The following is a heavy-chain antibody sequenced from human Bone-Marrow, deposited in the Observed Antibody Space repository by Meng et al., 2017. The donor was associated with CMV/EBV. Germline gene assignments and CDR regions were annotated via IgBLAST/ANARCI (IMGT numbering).Heavy chain of an antibody. CDR1: GYSFIGYW. Sequence: GESLKISCKGSGYSFIGYWIGWVRQMPGKGLEWMGIIHPGDSDTRYSPSFEGQVTISADKSIRTAYLQWNSLKASDTAMYYCARSPTSLGFFVYVGQGTLVTVSS. CDR2: IHPGDSDT. D-gene: IGHD5-12*01. V-gene: IGHV5-51*01. CDR3: ARSPTSLGFFVY. J-gene: IGHJ4*02.